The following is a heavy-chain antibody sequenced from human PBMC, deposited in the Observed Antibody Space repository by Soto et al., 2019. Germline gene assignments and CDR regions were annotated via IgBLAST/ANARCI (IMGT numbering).Heavy chain of an antibody. D-gene: IGHD1-26*01. CDR2: MNPNSGNT. V-gene: IGHV1-8*02. Sequence: GASVKVSCKASGYTFTSYDINWVRQATGQGLEWMGWMNPNSGNTGFAQRFQGRVTMTRNTSISTAYMELSSLRSEDTAVYYCARDGVVGAGNNVFDICGQGTKVTXSS. CDR1: GYTFTSYD. J-gene: IGHJ3*02. CDR3: ARDGVVGAGNNVFDI.